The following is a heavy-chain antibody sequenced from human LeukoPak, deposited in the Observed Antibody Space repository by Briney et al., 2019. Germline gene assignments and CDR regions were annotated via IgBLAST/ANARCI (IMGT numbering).Heavy chain of an antibody. J-gene: IGHJ3*02. CDR2: IYYSGST. CDR1: GGSISSGDYY. V-gene: IGHV4-30-4*08. Sequence: SETLSLTCTVSGGSISSGDYYWSWIRQPPGKGLEWIGYIYYSGSTYYNPSLKSRVTISVDTSKNQFSLKLSSVTAADTAVYYCARGPRGGPDAFDIWGQGTMVTVSS. CDR3: ARGPRGGPDAFDI. D-gene: IGHD3-10*01.